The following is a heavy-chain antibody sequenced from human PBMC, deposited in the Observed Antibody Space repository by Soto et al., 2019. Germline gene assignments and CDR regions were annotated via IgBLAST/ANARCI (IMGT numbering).Heavy chain of an antibody. D-gene: IGHD3-22*01. CDR2: INRDGNEK. CDR1: GFTFSSYW. CDR3: ARAPDGSGPDEHLDG. V-gene: IGHV3-7*03. Sequence: PGWSMRLSCAASGFTFSSYWMSWVRQAPGKGLQWVANINRDGNEKYYVDSLKGRSTISRDNAENSLYLQMNTLRAEDTDVYYCARAPDGSGPDEHLDGWSQGTCVTVSS. J-gene: IGHJ4*02.